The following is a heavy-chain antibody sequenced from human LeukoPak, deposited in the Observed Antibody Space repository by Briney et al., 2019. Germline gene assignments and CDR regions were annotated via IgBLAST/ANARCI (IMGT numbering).Heavy chain of an antibody. CDR2: IYYTGTT. Sequence: SETLSLTCTVSGGSISSSSYYWGWIRQPPGKGLEWIGNIYYTGTTYYNPSLKSRVTISVDTSKNQFSLKLSSVTAADTAVYYCARDTDSSGYGNWLDPWGQGTLVTVSS. D-gene: IGHD3-22*01. V-gene: IGHV4-39*07. CDR3: ARDTDSSGYGNWLDP. CDR1: GGSISSSSYY. J-gene: IGHJ5*02.